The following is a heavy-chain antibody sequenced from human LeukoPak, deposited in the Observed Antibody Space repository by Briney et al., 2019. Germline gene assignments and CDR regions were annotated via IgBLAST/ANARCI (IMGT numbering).Heavy chain of an antibody. V-gene: IGHV3-23*01. CDR3: AKDFRIGYSAHFDY. CDR1: GFTFRSHA. CDR2: IYENGGTT. J-gene: IGHJ4*02. D-gene: IGHD2-21*01. Sequence: GGSLRLSCVGSGFTFRSHAMSWVRQAPEKGLEFVSGIYENGGTTYYADSVKGRFSISRDNSKNTLYLQMDSLRGEDTAVYYCAKDFRIGYSAHFDYWGQGAPVTVSS.